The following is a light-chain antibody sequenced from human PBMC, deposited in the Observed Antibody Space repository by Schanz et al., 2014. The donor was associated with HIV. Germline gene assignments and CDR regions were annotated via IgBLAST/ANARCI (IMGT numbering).Light chain of an antibody. Sequence: QSVLTQPPSVSGSPGQSVTISCTGTSSDIGTYNRVSWYQQSPGTAPKLLIYDVTKRPSGVPARFSGSKSGNTASLTVSGLRDDLCADYYCSSYGSGDTLLFGGGTKLTVL. CDR2: DVT. J-gene: IGLJ3*02. V-gene: IGLV2-18*02. CDR1: SSDIGTYNR. CDR3: SSYGSGDTLL.